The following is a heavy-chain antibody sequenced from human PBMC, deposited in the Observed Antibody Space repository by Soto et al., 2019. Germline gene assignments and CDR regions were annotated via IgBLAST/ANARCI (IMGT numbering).Heavy chain of an antibody. Sequence: SETLSLTCAVDGVSINRRTSYCARIRHSPGKGPEWMATFYSGSTYYNPSLKSRVTISVDKSKNQFSLKLSSVTAADTAVYYCARNFFAEGHDAFDIWGQGTRVTVSS. CDR2: FYSGST. D-gene: IGHD3-3*01. CDR1: GVSINRRTSY. V-gene: IGHV4-39*07. CDR3: ARNFFAEGHDAFDI. J-gene: IGHJ3*02.